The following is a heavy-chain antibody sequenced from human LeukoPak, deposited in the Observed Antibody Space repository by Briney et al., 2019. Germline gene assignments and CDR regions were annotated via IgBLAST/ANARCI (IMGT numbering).Heavy chain of an antibody. V-gene: IGHV3-30*04. D-gene: IGHD5-24*01. Sequence: GGSLRLSRASSRFTLSSYAMHWVRQAPGKGLAWVAVISYEENNKYYTDSVKGRFTISRDNSNNSLYVQMDSLRAEDMAVYDCARDLPGVRWVQQSDYWGQGALVSVS. CDR2: ISYEENNK. CDR3: ARDLPGVRWVQQSDY. J-gene: IGHJ4*02. CDR1: RFTLSSYA.